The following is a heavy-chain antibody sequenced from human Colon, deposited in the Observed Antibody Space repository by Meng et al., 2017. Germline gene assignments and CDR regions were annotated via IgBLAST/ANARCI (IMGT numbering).Heavy chain of an antibody. CDR2: VHHSGGT. CDR1: GASISSTYG. Sequence: QVQLQESRPGLVKPSGTLSLTCAVSGASISSTYGWSWVRQPPGKGLEWIGEVHHSGGTNYNPSLKSRVTISVDESNNQYSLSLTSVTAADTAIYYCGRNGAYSIDPWGRGTLVTVSS. V-gene: IGHV4-4*02. CDR3: GRNGAYSIDP. J-gene: IGHJ5*02. D-gene: IGHD2-15*01.